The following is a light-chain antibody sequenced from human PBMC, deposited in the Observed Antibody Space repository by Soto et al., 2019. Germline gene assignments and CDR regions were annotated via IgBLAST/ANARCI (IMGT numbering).Light chain of an antibody. CDR3: QQYDNLPLT. J-gene: IGKJ4*01. CDR1: QDISNY. CDR2: DAS. V-gene: IGKV1-33*01. Sequence: DIQMTQSPSSLSSSLLYISTITFQASQDISNYLNWYQQKPGKAPKLLIYDASNLETGVPSRFSGSGSGTDFTFTISSLQPEDIATYYCQQYDNLPLTFGGGTKVDIK.